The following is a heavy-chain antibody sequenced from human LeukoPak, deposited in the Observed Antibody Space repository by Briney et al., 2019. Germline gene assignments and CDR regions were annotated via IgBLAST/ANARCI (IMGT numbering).Heavy chain of an antibody. CDR1: GLTFSAYP. CDR3: ARGALRYSDY. CDR2: ISSSSSAI. J-gene: IGHJ4*02. V-gene: IGHV3-48*02. Sequence: GRSLRLSCAASGLTFSAYPMYWVRQAPGKGLEWVSSISSSSSAIYYAASVKGRFTISRDNAKNSLYLQMNSLRDEDTAVYYCARGALRYSDYWGQGTLVTVSS. D-gene: IGHD3-9*01.